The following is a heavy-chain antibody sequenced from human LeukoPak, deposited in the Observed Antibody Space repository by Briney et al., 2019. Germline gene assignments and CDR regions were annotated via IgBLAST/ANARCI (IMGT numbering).Heavy chain of an antibody. CDR3: ARVGGATRFDY. Sequence: SETLSLTCTVSGGSISTYSWTWIRQPPGKGLEWIGNIYYSGSTNYNPSLKSRVTISVDTSKKQFSLKLSSVTAADTAVYYCARVGGATRFDYWGQGTLVTVSS. D-gene: IGHD5-24*01. J-gene: IGHJ4*02. CDR1: GGSISTYS. V-gene: IGHV4-59*01. CDR2: IYYSGST.